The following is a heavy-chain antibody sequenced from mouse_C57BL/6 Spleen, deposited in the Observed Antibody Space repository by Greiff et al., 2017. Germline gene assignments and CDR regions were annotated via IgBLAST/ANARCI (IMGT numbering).Heavy chain of an antibody. CDR3: TRRGDYYDMDY. Sequence: EVKLQESGPGLVKPSQSLTLSCSVTGYSITSGYYWNWIRQFPGNKLEWMGYISYGGSNNYNPSLKNRISITRDTSKNPYFLKLNSVTTEDTATYCCTRRGDYYDMDYWGQGTSVTVSS. CDR2: ISYGGSN. J-gene: IGHJ4*01. D-gene: IGHD3-3*01. V-gene: IGHV3-6*01. CDR1: GYSITSGYY.